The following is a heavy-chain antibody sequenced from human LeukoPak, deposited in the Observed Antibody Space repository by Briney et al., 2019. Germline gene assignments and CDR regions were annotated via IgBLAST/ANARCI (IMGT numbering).Heavy chain of an antibody. D-gene: IGHD4-11*01. J-gene: IGHJ5*02. Sequence: SETLSLTCSVSGDSVTRSDLHWGWIRQPPGKGLEWVGNIYYAGNTYYNPSLQSRLTLSVDTSKNQFSLTLSSVTAADTALYYCAIVDPTSQMSTWGRGLLVTVSS. CDR1: GDSVTRSDLH. CDR2: IYYAGNT. CDR3: AIVDPTSQMST. V-gene: IGHV4-39*07.